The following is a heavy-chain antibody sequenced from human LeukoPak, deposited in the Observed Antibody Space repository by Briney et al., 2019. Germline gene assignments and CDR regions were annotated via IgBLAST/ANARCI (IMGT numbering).Heavy chain of an antibody. D-gene: IGHD3-3*01. CDR2: ISGSGGST. CDR3: AKGRTIFGVYYFDY. CDR1: GFTFSSYA. J-gene: IGHJ4*02. Sequence: YPGGSLRLSCAASGFTFSSYAMSWVRQAPGKGLEWVSAISGSGGSTYYADSVKGRFTISRDNSKNTLYLQMNSLRAEDTAVYYCAKGRTIFGVYYFDYWGQGTLVTVSS. V-gene: IGHV3-23*01.